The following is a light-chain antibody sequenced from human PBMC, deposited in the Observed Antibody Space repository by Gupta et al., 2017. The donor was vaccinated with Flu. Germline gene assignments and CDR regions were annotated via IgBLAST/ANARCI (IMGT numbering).Light chain of an antibody. CDR3: QQHKDWPLT. CDR1: HDCTSF. V-gene: IGKV3D-15*01. Sequence: ETDNPFWTAHHDCTSFLAWDQEKPGQAPRLLIDGASSRATGIPARFSGSGSETEFTLTISSLQSEDSGVYYCQQHKDWPLTFGGGTKVEIK. J-gene: IGKJ4*01. CDR2: GAS.